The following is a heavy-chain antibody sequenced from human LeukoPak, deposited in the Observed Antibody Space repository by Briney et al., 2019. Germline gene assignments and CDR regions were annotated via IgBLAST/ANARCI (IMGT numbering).Heavy chain of an antibody. V-gene: IGHV4-59*01. J-gene: IGHJ6*03. CDR1: GGSISSYY. D-gene: IGHD2-2*02. Sequence: SETLSLTCTVSGGSISSYYWSWIRQPPGKGLEWIGYIYYSGSTNYNPSLKSRVTISVDTSKNQFSLKLSSVTAADTAVYYCASSYLYSYYYYMDVWGKGTTVTVSS. CDR3: ASSYLYSYYYYMDV. CDR2: IYYSGST.